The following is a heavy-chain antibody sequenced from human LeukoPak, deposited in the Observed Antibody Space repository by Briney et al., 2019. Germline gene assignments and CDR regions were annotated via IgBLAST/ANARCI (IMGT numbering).Heavy chain of an antibody. CDR3: ARGGTTVTPGLLWFDP. CDR2: IYYSGST. V-gene: IGHV4-59*11. Sequence: SETLSLTCSVSGGSLSSHHWIWIRQPPAKGLEWIGYIYYSGSTKYNPSLMSRVTISVDTSKNQCSLKLSSVTAADTAVYYCARGGTTVTPGLLWFDPWGQGTLVTVSS. J-gene: IGHJ5*02. CDR1: GGSLSSHH. D-gene: IGHD4-17*01.